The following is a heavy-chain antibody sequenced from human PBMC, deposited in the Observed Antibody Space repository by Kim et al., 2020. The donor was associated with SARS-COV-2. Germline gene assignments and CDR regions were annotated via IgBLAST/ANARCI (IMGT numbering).Heavy chain of an antibody. D-gene: IGHD1-26*01. CDR1: GYSFTSYW. J-gene: IGHJ4*02. CDR2: IDPSDSYT. Sequence: GESLKISCKGSGYSFTSYWISWVRQMPGKSLEWMGRIDPSDSYTNYSPSFQGHVTISADKSISTAYLQWSSLKASDTAMYYCASAVTYSGSYYVNAFDYWGQGTLVTFSS. CDR3: ASAVTYSGSYYVNAFDY. V-gene: IGHV5-10-1*01.